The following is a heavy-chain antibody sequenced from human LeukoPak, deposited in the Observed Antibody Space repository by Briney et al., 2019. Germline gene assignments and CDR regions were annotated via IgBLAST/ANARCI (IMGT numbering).Heavy chain of an antibody. CDR2: ISAYNGNT. CDR3: ARVPIPPYSSSWYQPFDY. Sequence: ASVKVSCKASGYTFTSCGISWVRQAPGQGLEWMGWISAYNGNTNYAQKLQGRVTMTTDTSTSTAYMELRSLRSDDSAVYFCARVPIPPYSSSWYQPFDYWGQGTLVTVSS. J-gene: IGHJ4*02. V-gene: IGHV1-18*01. CDR1: GYTFTSCG. D-gene: IGHD6-13*01.